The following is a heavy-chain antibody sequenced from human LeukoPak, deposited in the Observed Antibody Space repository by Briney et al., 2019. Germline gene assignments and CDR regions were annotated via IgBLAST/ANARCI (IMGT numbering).Heavy chain of an antibody. J-gene: IGHJ4*02. CDR2: IYSGGTT. CDR1: GFTVSSNY. Sequence: QPGGSLRLSCAASGFTVSSNYMSWVRQAPGKGLEWVSVIYSGGTTYYADSVKGRFTISRDNSKDTLYLQMNSLRAEDTAVYYCARGSIRAFDYWGQGTLVTVSS. CDR3: ARGSIRAFDY. V-gene: IGHV3-53*01.